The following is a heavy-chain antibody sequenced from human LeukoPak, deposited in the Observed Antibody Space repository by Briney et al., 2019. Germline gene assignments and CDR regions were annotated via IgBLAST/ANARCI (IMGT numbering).Heavy chain of an antibody. J-gene: IGHJ4*02. CDR1: GFTFSSYA. CDR3: AILLYGD. CDR2: IPGSGGST. V-gene: IGHV3-23*01. Sequence: GGSLRLSCAASGFTFSSYALSWVRQAPGKGLEWVSAIPGSGGSTYYADSVKGRFTISRDNSKNTLYLQMNSLSLEDTAVYYCAILLYGDWGQGTLVTVSS. D-gene: IGHD3-10*01.